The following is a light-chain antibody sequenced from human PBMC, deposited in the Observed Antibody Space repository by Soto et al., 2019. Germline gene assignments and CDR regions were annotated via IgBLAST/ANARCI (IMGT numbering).Light chain of an antibody. Sequence: SALTQPASVSGSPGQSITISCTGTISDVGTYTLVSWYQQHPGKVPKLMIYDDNKRPSGISHRFSGSKSGNTASLTISGLQGEDEADYYCCSYAGSFRYVFGTGTKVTVL. CDR3: CSYAGSFRYV. CDR1: ISDVGTYTL. CDR2: DDN. V-gene: IGLV2-23*01. J-gene: IGLJ1*01.